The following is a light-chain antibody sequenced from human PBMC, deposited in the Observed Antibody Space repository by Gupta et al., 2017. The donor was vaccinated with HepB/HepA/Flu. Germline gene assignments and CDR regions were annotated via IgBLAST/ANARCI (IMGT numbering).Light chain of an antibody. J-gene: IGLJ3*02. V-gene: IGLV1-47*02. Sequence: QPVLTQPLSASGTHGQRVTITCSGSSSDTGSNYVYYYQQLPETAPHLLIYVNNQRPSGAPDRVYCSYSGTSSTLAIISLRSAVEAAYYCEAWEHSLSGSWVFGGGTKLTVL. CDR1: SSDTGSNY. CDR2: VNN. CDR3: EAWEHSLSGSWV.